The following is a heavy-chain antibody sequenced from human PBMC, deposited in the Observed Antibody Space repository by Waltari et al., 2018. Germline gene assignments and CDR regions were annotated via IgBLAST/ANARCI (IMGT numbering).Heavy chain of an antibody. V-gene: IGHV2-70*15. CDR2: IDWDDDK. J-gene: IGHJ4*02. CDR3: ARAQTYYYDSSGYYSFDY. Sequence: QVTLRESGPALVKPTQTLTLTCTFSGFSLSTSGMCVSWIRQPPGKALEWLARIDWDDDKYYSTSLKTRLTISKDTSKNQVVLTMTNMDPVDTATYYCARAQTYYYDSSGYYSFDYWGQGTLVTVSS. CDR1: GFSLSTSGMC. D-gene: IGHD3-22*01.